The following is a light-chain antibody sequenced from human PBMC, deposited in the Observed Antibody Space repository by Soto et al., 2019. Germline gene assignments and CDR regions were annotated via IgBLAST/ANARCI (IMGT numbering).Light chain of an antibody. Sequence: EIVLTQSPGTLSLSPGERATLSCRASQSVSSSYLAWYQQKPGQAPRLLIYGASSRATGIPDRFSGSGSGTDFTLTISRLEPEDFAVYYCQQYSKWPITFGQGTKVDIK. CDR2: GAS. V-gene: IGKV3-20*01. CDR1: QSVSSSY. CDR3: QQYSKWPIT. J-gene: IGKJ1*01.